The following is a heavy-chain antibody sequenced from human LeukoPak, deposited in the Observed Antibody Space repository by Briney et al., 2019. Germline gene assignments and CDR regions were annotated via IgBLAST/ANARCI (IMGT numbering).Heavy chain of an antibody. CDR2: INPSGAGT. V-gene: IGHV1-46*01. CDR1: GYTFTTYY. J-gene: IGHJ4*02. Sequence: ASLKVSCKASGYTFTTYYIHWVRQAPGQGLEWMGIINPSGAGTSYAQKFQGRVTMTRDTSTSTVYMELSSLKSDDTAVYYCARGGDDTSGYFVTYWGQGTLVTVPS. D-gene: IGHD3-22*01. CDR3: ARGGDDTSGYFVTY.